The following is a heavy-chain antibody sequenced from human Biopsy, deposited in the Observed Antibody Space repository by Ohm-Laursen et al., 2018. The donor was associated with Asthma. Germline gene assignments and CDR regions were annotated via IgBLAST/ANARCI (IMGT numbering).Heavy chain of an antibody. Sequence: ASVKVSCKASGYTFINYAIHWVRQAPGQRLEWMGWINAGNGNTKYSQKFQGRVTITRDTSASTAYMDLSSLRSEDTAVYYCARTYYDFLTGQVKDAFGIWGQRTMVTVSS. CDR3: ARTYYDFLTGQVKDAFGI. D-gene: IGHD3-9*01. V-gene: IGHV1-3*01. CDR1: GYTFINYA. CDR2: INAGNGNT. J-gene: IGHJ3*02.